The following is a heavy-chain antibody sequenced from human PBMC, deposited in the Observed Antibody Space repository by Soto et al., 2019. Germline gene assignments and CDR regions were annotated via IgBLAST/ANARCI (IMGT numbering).Heavy chain of an antibody. CDR2: IYYSGST. CDR1: GGCISRNSYN. V-gene: IGHV4-39*01. Sequence: PSDTLSLTCTVSGGCISRNSYNWAWIRQPTGKGLVWIGSIYYSGSTYFNPSLKSRVTLSVATSKSLFSLKLSSVPAADTAVYYCARVGGFGETTVDVWGQGTRVTVAS. D-gene: IGHD3-10*01. J-gene: IGHJ4*02. CDR3: ARVGGFGETTVDV.